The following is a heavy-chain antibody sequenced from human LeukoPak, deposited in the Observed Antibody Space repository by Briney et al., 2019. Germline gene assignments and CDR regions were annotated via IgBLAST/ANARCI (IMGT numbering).Heavy chain of an antibody. Sequence: SETLSLTCAVYGGSFSGYYWSWIRQPPGKGLEWIGEINHSGSTNYNPSLKSRVTISVDTSKNQFSLKLSSVTAADTAVYYCLSRYLVVPAAMVPQYFQHWGQGTLVTVSS. CDR1: GGSFSGYY. V-gene: IGHV4-34*01. CDR3: LSRYLVVPAAMVPQYFQH. CDR2: INHSGST. D-gene: IGHD2-2*01. J-gene: IGHJ1*01.